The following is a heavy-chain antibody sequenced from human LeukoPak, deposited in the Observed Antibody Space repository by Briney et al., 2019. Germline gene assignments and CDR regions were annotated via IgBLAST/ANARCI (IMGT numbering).Heavy chain of an antibody. CDR1: GGSFSGYY. J-gene: IGHJ4*02. V-gene: IGHV4-34*01. CDR3: AIIPGYSNSWYDY. CDR2: IYYSGST. D-gene: IGHD6-13*01. Sequence: SQTLSLTCAVYGGSFSGYYWNWIRQPPGKGLEWIGSIYYSGSTYYNPSLKSRVTISVDTSKNQFSLKLTSVTAADTAVYYCAIIPGYSNSWYDYWGQGTLVTVSS.